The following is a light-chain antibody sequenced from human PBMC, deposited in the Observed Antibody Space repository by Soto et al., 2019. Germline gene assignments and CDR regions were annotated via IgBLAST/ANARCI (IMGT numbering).Light chain of an antibody. J-gene: IGLJ2*01. CDR3: SSYTSSSTPHVV. CDR2: DVS. Sequence: QAALTQPASVSGSPGQSITISCTGTSSDVGGYNYVSWYQQHPGKAPKLMIYDVSNRPSGVSNRFSGSKSGNTASLTISGLQAEDEADYYCSSYTSSSTPHVVFGGGTKLTVL. V-gene: IGLV2-14*01. CDR1: SSDVGGYNY.